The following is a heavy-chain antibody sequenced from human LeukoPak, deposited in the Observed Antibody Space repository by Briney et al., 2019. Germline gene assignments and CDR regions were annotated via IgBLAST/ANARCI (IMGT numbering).Heavy chain of an antibody. V-gene: IGHV3-21*01. CDR1: GFTFSSYA. CDR3: AIYGGYYYYGMDV. J-gene: IGHJ6*02. CDR2: ISSSSSYI. D-gene: IGHD4-17*01. Sequence: GGSLRLSCAASGFTFSSYAMSWVRQAPGKGLEWVSSISSSSSYIYYADSVKGRLTISRDNAKNSLYLQMNSLRAEDTAVYYCAIYGGYYYYGMDVWGQGTTVTVSS.